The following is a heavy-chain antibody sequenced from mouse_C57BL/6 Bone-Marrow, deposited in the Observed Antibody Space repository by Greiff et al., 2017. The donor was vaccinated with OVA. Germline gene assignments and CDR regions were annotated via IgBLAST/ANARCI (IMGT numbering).Heavy chain of an antibody. CDR1: GFSLTSYG. V-gene: IGHV2-2*01. D-gene: IGHD1-1*01. CDR3: ARYYYGSSYGFAY. CDR2: MWSGGST. Sequence: VQLQESGPGLVQPSQSLSITCTVSGFSLTSYGVHWVRQSPGKGLEWLGVMWSGGSTDYNAAFISRLSISKDNSKSQVFFKMNSLQADDTAIYYCARYYYGSSYGFAYWGQGTLVTVSA. J-gene: IGHJ3*01.